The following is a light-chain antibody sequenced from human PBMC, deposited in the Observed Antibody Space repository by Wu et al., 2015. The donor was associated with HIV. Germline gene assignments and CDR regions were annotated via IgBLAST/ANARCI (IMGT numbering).Light chain of an antibody. CDR2: GAS. CDR1: QSVNVN. CDR3: QQSANSLT. Sequence: EIVLTQSPVTLSVSPGESATLSCKASQSVNVNLAWYQQKPGQPPRLLIYGASTRASGVPARFSGSGSGTDFTLTISRLEPEDFAVYYCQQSANSLTFGGGTKVEIK. V-gene: IGKV3-15*01. J-gene: IGKJ4*01.